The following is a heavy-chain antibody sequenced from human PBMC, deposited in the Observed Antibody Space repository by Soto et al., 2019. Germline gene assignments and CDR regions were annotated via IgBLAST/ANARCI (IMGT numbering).Heavy chain of an antibody. CDR1: GGTISNRSYY. J-gene: IGHJ4*02. V-gene: IGHV4-39*07. CDR3: ARDKITGLFDY. D-gene: IGHD2-8*02. CDR2: INHSGST. Sequence: PSEPLSLTYAVSGGTISNRSYYWGWIRQPPGTGLEWIGEINHSGSTNYNPSLKSRVTISVDTSKNQFSLKLTSVTAADTAVYYCARDKITGLFDYWGQGTLVTVSS.